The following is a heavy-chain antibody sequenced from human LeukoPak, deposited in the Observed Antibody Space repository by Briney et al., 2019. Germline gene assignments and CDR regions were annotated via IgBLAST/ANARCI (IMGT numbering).Heavy chain of an antibody. V-gene: IGHV3-74*01. CDR1: GFTFSDHW. Sequence: PGGSLRLSCAASGFTFSDHWMHWVRQAPGKGLVWVSRISSDGYSTSYADSVKGRFTISRDNAKNTLYLQMSSLRAEDTAVYSCARSSGRWTNNNFLANYYGMDVWGQGTTVTVSS. CDR2: ISSDGYST. D-gene: IGHD3/OR15-3a*01. CDR3: ARSSGRWTNNNFLANYYGMDV. J-gene: IGHJ6*02.